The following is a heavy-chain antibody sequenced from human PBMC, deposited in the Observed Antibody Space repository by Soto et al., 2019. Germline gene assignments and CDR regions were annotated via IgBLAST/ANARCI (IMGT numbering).Heavy chain of an antibody. V-gene: IGHV4-31*03. CDR1: GGSISSGGYY. Sequence: QVQLQESGPGLVKPSQTLSLTCTVSGGSISSGGYYWSWIRQHPGKGLEWIGYIYYSGSTYYNPSLKSRVTISVDTSKNQFSLKLSSVTAAGTAVYYCARLWTYDSSGYYGWYYFDYWGQGTLVTVSS. J-gene: IGHJ4*02. CDR3: ARLWTYDSSGYYGWYYFDY. D-gene: IGHD3-22*01. CDR2: IYYSGST.